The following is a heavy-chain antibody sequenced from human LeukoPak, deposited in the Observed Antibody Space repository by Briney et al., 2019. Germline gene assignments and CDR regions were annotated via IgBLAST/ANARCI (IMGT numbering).Heavy chain of an antibody. CDR1: GFIFSDFR. V-gene: IGHV3-7*03. CDR3: AKDLGTSVYYSFYMDV. J-gene: IGHJ6*03. Sequence: GGPLRLSCAASGFIFSDFRMTGVAQAPGKGREGVANIKHEGRERYYVRSVRGRFTISSDNAKNSLYLQMNSLRAEDTAVYYCAKDLGTSVYYSFYMDVWGKGTTVTVSS. D-gene: IGHD2-2*01. CDR2: IKHEGRER.